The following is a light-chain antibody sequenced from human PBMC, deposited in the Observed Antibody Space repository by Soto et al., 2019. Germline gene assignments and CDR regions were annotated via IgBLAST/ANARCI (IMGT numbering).Light chain of an antibody. CDR1: QSVSSY. J-gene: IGKJ5*01. CDR3: QQRSNWPPEIT. V-gene: IGKV3-11*01. Sequence: EIVLTPSPATLSLSPGERATLSCRASQSVSSYLAWYQQKPGQAPRLLIYDASNRATGIPARFSGSGSGTDFTLTIRSLEPEDFAVYYCQQRSNWPPEITFGQGTRLEIK. CDR2: DAS.